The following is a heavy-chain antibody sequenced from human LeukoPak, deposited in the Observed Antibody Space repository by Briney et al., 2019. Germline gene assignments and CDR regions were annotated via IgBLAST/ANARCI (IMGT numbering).Heavy chain of an antibody. D-gene: IGHD3-10*01. Sequence: SETLSLTCAVYGGSFSGYYWSWIRQPPGKGLEWIGEINHSGSTNYNPSLKSRVTISVDTSKNQFSLKLSSVTAADTAVYYCARGRGLLWLPGSYYVPSLDYWGQGTLVTVSS. CDR3: ARGRGLLWLPGSYYVPSLDY. CDR1: GGSFSGYY. J-gene: IGHJ4*02. V-gene: IGHV4-34*01. CDR2: INHSGST.